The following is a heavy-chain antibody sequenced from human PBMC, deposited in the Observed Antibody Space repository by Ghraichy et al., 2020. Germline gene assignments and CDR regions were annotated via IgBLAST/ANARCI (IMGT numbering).Heavy chain of an antibody. CDR1: GYTFASYF. J-gene: IGHJ4*02. D-gene: IGHD6-19*01. CDR2: IDPTGGST. Sequence: ASVKVSCKASGYTFASYFIHWVRQAPGQGLKWLGLIDPTGGSTTYAQKFQDRVIMTRDTSTSTVFLDLSRLRSDDTAMYYCAREGGSGWPFDSWGQGTLVTVSS. V-gene: IGHV1-46*01. CDR3: AREGGSGWPFDS.